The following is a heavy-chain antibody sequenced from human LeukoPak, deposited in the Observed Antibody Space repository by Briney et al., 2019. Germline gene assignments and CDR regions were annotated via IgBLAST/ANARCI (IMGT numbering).Heavy chain of an antibody. Sequence: SETLSLTCTVSGGSISSTAYSWAWIRQSPGKGLEWIGSVYYSGSTYYNPSLKSQVTMSVYTPRNQFSLKLSSVTAADTAVYYCARGGFIVARRFFDSWGLGALVTVSS. D-gene: IGHD3-16*02. J-gene: IGHJ4*02. V-gene: IGHV4-39*07. CDR1: GGSISSTAYS. CDR3: ARGGFIVARRFFDS. CDR2: VYYSGST.